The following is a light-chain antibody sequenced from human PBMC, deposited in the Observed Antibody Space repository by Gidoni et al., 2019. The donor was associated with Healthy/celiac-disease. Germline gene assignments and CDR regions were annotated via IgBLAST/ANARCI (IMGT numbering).Light chain of an antibody. Sequence: DIVMTQSPDSLAVSLGERATINCKSSQSVLYSSNNKNYLAWYQQKPGQPPKLLIYWASTRESGVPARFSGSGSGTDFTLTISSLQAEDVAVSYCQQYYSTPITFGQXTRLEIK. CDR1: QSVLYSSNNKNY. V-gene: IGKV4-1*01. CDR2: WAS. CDR3: QQYYSTPIT. J-gene: IGKJ5*01.